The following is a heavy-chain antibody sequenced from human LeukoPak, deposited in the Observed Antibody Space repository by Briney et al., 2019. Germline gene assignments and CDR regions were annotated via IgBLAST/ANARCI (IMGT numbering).Heavy chain of an antibody. CDR2: IWYDGSNK. CDR3: AREGPYYFDY. Sequence: GGSLRLSCAASGFSFSSYGMHWVRQVPGKGMEWMAVIWYDGSNKYYADSVKGRFTISRDNSKNTLYLQMNSLRAEDTAVYYCAREGPYYFDYWGQGTLVTVSS. V-gene: IGHV3-33*01. J-gene: IGHJ4*02. CDR1: GFSFSSYG.